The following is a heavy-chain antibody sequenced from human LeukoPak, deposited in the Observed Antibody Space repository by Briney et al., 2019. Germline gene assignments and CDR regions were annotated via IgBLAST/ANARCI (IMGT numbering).Heavy chain of an antibody. V-gene: IGHV3-21*01. CDR2: ISSSSSYI. Sequence: GGSLRLSCAASGFTFSSYSMNWVRQAPGKGLEWVSSISSSSSYIYYADSVKGRFTISRDNAMNSLYLQMNSLRAEDTAVYYCAIAKGELWLNRATLYWGQGTLVTVSS. CDR3: AIAKGELWLNRATLY. D-gene: IGHD5-18*01. J-gene: IGHJ4*02. CDR1: GFTFSSYS.